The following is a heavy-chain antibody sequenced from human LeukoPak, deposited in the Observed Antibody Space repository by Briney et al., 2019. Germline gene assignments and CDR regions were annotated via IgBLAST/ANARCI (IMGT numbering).Heavy chain of an antibody. J-gene: IGHJ4*02. CDR2: IYSGGST. D-gene: IGHD2-21*02. CDR1: GFTVSSNY. CDR3: ARGALGGDLDY. Sequence: AGGSLRLSCAASGFTVSSNYMSWVRQAPGKGLEWVSVIYSGGSTYYSDSVKGRFTISRDNSKNTLYLQMNSLRAEDTAVYYCARGALGGDLDYWGQGTLVTVSS. V-gene: IGHV3-53*01.